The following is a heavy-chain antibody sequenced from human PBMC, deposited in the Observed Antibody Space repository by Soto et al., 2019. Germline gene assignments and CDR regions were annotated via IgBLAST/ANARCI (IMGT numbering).Heavy chain of an antibody. CDR3: ARTLLEWFGMDV. V-gene: IGHV4-34*01. D-gene: IGHD3-3*01. Sequence: XGTLSLTCAVYGGSVNGYYWNWIRQPPGKGLEWIGEINHTGGTHYNPSLKSRVTMSVDTSKNQFSLRLSSVTAADTAVYYCARTLLEWFGMDVWGQGTTVTVS. J-gene: IGHJ6*02. CDR2: INHTGGT. CDR1: GGSVNGYY.